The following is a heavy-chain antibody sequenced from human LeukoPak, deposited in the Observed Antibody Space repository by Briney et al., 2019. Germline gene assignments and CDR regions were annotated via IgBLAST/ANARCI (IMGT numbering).Heavy chain of an antibody. Sequence: GGSLRLSCAVSVFTFTNFAITGVRQAPGKGPEWVSAISGTAGNTYYADSVKGRFTVSSDSSRDTLYLQMNSLRVEDTAVYYCANLGLPFDSWGQGTLVTVSS. V-gene: IGHV3-23*01. CDR3: ANLGLPFDS. CDR1: VFTFTNFA. CDR2: ISGTAGNT. J-gene: IGHJ4*02.